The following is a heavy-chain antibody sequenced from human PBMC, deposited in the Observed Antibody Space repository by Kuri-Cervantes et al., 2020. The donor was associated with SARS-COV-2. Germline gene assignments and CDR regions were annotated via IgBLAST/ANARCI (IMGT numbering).Heavy chain of an antibody. CDR2: FYSGGST. CDR1: GFTVSSNY. D-gene: IGHD1-26*01. CDR3: AREDRYGGNLNWFDP. Sequence: GESLKISCAASGFTVSSNYMSWVRQAPGKGLEWVSVFYSGGSTYYADSVQGRFTISRDNSKNTLYLQMNSLRVEDTAVYYCAREDRYGGNLNWFDPWGQGTLVTVSS. V-gene: IGHV3-53*01. J-gene: IGHJ5*02.